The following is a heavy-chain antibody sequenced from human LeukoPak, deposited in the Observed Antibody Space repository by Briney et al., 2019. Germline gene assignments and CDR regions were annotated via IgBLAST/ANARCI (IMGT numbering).Heavy chain of an antibody. CDR3: ATLLDYGGNSVDY. D-gene: IGHD4-23*01. CDR2: ISAYNGNT. CDR1: GYTFTSYG. Sequence: ASVTVSCKASGYTFTSYGISWVRPAPGQGLEWMGWISAYNGNTNYAQKLQGRVTMTTDTSTSTAYMELRSLRSDDTAVYYCATLLDYGGNSVDYWGQGTLVTVSS. V-gene: IGHV1-18*01. J-gene: IGHJ4*02.